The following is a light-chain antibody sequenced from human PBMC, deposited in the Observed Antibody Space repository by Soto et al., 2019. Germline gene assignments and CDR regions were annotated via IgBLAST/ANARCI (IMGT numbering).Light chain of an antibody. J-gene: IGKJ1*01. CDR3: QQYGNAPWT. V-gene: IGKV3-20*01. CDR1: QSVTGSY. Sequence: EVVLTQSPGTLSLSPGERATLSRRASQSVTGSYLAWYQQKPGQPPRLLIYAASSRATGIPDRLSGSGSGTDFTLTISRLEPEDLAVYYCQQYGNAPWTFGQGTKVDIK. CDR2: AAS.